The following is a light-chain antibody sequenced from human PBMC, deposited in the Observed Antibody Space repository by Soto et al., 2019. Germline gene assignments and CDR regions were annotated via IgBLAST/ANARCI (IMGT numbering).Light chain of an antibody. V-gene: IGLV2-11*01. CDR1: SSDVGAYNF. CDR2: DVI. J-gene: IGLJ3*02. Sequence: QPVLTQPRSVSGSPGQSVTISCTGTSSDVGAYNFVSWYQQNPGKAPKLIIYDVIKRPSGVPNRFSGSKSGNTASLTISGLQTEDEADYHCSSYAGSHTYEVFGGGTKLTVL. CDR3: SSYAGSHTYEV.